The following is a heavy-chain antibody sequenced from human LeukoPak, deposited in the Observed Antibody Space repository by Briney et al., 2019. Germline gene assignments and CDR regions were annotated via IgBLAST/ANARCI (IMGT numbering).Heavy chain of an antibody. D-gene: IGHD6-19*01. CDR1: GGSVSRSSHF. V-gene: IGHV4-39*01. Sequence: PSETLSLTCNVSGGSVSRSSHFWAWIRQPPEKGLEWIGNIDFVGTTYYNPSLKSRVTISVDTSKNKFSLKMSSVTAADTALYYCANTLAVVGSSFDFWGQGTLVTVSS. CDR3: ANTLAVVGSSFDF. CDR2: IDFVGTT. J-gene: IGHJ4*02.